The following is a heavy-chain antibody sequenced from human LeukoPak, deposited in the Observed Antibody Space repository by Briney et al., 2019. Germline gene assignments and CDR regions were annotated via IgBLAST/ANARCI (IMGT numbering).Heavy chain of an antibody. CDR1: GFTFSGSA. D-gene: IGHD4-17*01. J-gene: IGHJ4*02. Sequence: PGGSLRLSCAASGFTFSGSAMHWVRQASGKGLEWVGRIRSKANSYATAYAASVKGRFTISRDDSKNTAYLQMNSLKTEDTAVYYCTRLGTTVTTGGYWGQGTLVTVSS. CDR2: IRSKANSYAT. V-gene: IGHV3-73*01. CDR3: TRLGTTVTTGGY.